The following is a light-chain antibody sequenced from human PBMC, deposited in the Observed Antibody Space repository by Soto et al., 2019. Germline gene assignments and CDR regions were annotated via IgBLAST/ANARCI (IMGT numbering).Light chain of an antibody. CDR1: QTIDTN. V-gene: IGKV3-15*01. CDR2: AAS. J-gene: IGKJ1*01. Sequence: EIVMTQSPGTLSVSPGERATLSCRASQTIDTNLAWYQQKPGQAPRLLIFAASTRATGIPARFSGSGSGTEFSLPIPSLQSEDFALYYCQQYNNSPPWTFGQGTKVEVK. CDR3: QQYNNSPPWT.